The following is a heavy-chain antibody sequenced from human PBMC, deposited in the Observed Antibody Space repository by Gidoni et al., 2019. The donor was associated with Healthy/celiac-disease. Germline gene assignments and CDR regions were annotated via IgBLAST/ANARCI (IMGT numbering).Heavy chain of an antibody. CDR2: IYYSGST. D-gene: IGHD1-26*01. CDR1: GGSISSSSFY. Sequence: QLQLQESGPGLVKPSETLSLTCTVSGGSISSSSFYWGWIRQPPGKGLDWIGSIYYSGSTYYNPSLTSRVTISVDTSKNQFSLKLSSVTAADTGLYYCARHLRGSYYLGYFDYWGQGTLVTVSS. CDR3: ARHLRGSYYLGYFDY. V-gene: IGHV4-39*01. J-gene: IGHJ4*02.